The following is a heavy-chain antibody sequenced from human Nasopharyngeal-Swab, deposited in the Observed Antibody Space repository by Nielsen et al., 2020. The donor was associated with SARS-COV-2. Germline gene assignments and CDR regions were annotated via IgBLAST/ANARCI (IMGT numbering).Heavy chain of an antibody. Sequence: GESLKISCAASGFIFSDYAMNWVRQAPRKGLEWVSGMTGSGESTYYADSVKGRFAISRDNSKTTLYLQTNNLRAEDTAVYFCVKGDTATSDYYYGMDVWGQGTTVTVSS. CDR1: GFIFSDYA. D-gene: IGHD5-18*01. CDR3: VKGDTATSDYYYGMDV. CDR2: MTGSGEST. J-gene: IGHJ6*02. V-gene: IGHV3-23*01.